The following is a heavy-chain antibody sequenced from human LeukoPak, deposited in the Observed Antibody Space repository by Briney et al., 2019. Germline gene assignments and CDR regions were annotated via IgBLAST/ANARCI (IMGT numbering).Heavy chain of an antibody. CDR1: GASISGHY. J-gene: IGHJ4*02. D-gene: IGHD6-13*01. V-gene: IGHV4-59*08. Sequence: SETLSLTCTVSGASISGHYWNWIRQPPGKGLEWIGYIYDSGSTNYNPSLKSRLTFSDDTPKNQFSLKLTSVTAADTAVYYCARRNPTAAGFDWGQGTLVTVSS. CDR3: ARRNPTAAGFD. CDR2: IYDSGST.